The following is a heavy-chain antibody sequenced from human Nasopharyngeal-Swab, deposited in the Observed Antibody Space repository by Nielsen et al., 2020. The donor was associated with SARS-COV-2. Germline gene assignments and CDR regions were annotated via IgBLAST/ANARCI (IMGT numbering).Heavy chain of an antibody. CDR3: TTRRGWSSSWNDAFDI. D-gene: IGHD6-13*01. Sequence: WIRQPPGKGLEWVGRIKSKTDGGTTDYAAPVKGRFTISRDDSKNTLYLQMNSLKTEDTAVYYCTTRRGWSSSWNDAFDIWGQGTTVTVSS. CDR2: IKSKTDGGTT. J-gene: IGHJ3*02. V-gene: IGHV3-15*01.